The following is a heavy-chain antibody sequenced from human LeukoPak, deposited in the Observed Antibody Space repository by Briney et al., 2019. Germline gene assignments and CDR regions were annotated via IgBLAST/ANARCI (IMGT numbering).Heavy chain of an antibody. J-gene: IGHJ6*02. D-gene: IGHD3-3*01. CDR2: INPSGGST. CDR3: ARDLLYDFWSGYYRPYYYYGMDV. CDR1: GYTFTSYY. Sequence: GASVKVSCKASGYTFTSYYMHWVRQAPGQGLEWMGIINPSGGSTSYAQKFQGRVTMTRDTSTSTVYMELSSLRSEDTAVYYCARDLLYDFWSGYYRPYYYYGMDVWGQGTTVTVSS. V-gene: IGHV1-46*01.